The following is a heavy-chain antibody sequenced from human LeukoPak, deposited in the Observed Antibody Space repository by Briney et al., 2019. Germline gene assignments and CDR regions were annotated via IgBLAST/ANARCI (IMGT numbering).Heavy chain of an antibody. Sequence: GGSLRLSCAASGFTFSDYYMSWIRQAPGKGLEWVSYISSSGSTIYYADSVKGRFTISRDNAKNSLYLQMNSLRAEDTAVYYCARDGPVLLWFGESSHRWFDPWGQGTLVTVSS. CDR2: ISSSGSTI. D-gene: IGHD3-10*01. V-gene: IGHV3-11*01. CDR3: ARDGPVLLWFGESSHRWFDP. CDR1: GFTFSDYY. J-gene: IGHJ5*02.